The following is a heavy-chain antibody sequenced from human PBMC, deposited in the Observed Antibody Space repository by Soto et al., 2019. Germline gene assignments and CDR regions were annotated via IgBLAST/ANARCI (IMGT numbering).Heavy chain of an antibody. J-gene: IGHJ5*02. CDR2: FDPEDGET. D-gene: IGHD2-15*01. Sequence: ASVKVSCKVSGYTLTELSMHWVRQAPGKGLEWMGGFDPEDGETIYAQKFQGRVTMTRDTSTSTVYTELSSLRSEDTAFYYCAKGYCSGGSCYELWDWFDLWGQGTLVTVSS. CDR3: AKGYCSGGSCYELWDWFDL. CDR1: GYTLTELS. V-gene: IGHV1-24*01.